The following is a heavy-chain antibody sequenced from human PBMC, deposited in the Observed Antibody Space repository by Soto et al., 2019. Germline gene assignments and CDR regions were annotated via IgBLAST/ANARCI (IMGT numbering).Heavy chain of an antibody. V-gene: IGHV4-4*02. D-gene: IGHD6-19*01. CDR2: IYHSGST. CDR1: GGSISSSNW. J-gene: IGHJ4*02. Sequence: SETLSLTCAVSGGSISSSNWWSWVRQPPGKGLEWIGEIYHSGSTNYNPSLKSRVTISVDKSKNQFSLKLSSVTAADTPVYYSARARAGWYRLDYWGQGTLVTVSS. CDR3: ARARAGWYRLDY.